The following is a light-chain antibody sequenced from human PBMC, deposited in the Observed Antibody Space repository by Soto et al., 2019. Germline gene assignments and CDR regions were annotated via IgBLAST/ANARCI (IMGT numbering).Light chain of an antibody. CDR2: DAS. V-gene: IGKV3-15*01. CDR1: QSVSNN. Sequence: ILMTQSPATLSVSPGERATLSCRASQSVSNNLAWYQQKPGQAPRLRIYDASTRATGIPARFSGSGTGTEFTLTISGLQSEDFAVYYAQQYNNWPAWTFGQGTKVEIK. CDR3: QQYNNWPAWT. J-gene: IGKJ1*01.